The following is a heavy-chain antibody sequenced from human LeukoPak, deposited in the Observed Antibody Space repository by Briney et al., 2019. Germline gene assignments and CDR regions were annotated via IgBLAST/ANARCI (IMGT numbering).Heavy chain of an antibody. CDR2: INPNSGGT. J-gene: IGHJ3*02. D-gene: IGHD2-2*01. CDR3: ARMLVVVPAAIGVKAFDI. V-gene: IGHV1-2*02. Sequence: ASVKVSCKASGHTFTGYYMHWVRQAPGQGLEWMGWINPNSGGTNYAQKFQGRVTMTRDTSISTAYMELSRLRSDDTAVYYCARMLVVVPAAIGVKAFDIWGQGTMVTVSS. CDR1: GHTFTGYY.